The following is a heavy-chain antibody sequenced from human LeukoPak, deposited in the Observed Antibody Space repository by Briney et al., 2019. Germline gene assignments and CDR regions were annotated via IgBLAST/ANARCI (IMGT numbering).Heavy chain of an antibody. CDR2: IKQDGSEK. V-gene: IGHV3-7*01. D-gene: IGHD3-16*01. J-gene: IGHJ4*02. CDR1: GFTFSSYA. Sequence: GGSLRLSCAASGFTFSSYAVTWVRQAPGKGLEWVANIKQDGSEKYYVDSVKGRFTISRDNAKNSLYLQMTSLSAEDTAVYYCARHKGTYFLDWGQGALVTVSS. CDR3: ARHKGTYFLD.